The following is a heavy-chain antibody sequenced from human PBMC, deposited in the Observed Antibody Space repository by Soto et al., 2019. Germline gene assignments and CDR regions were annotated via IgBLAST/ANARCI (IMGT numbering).Heavy chain of an antibody. J-gene: IGHJ4*02. V-gene: IGHV3-23*01. Sequence: EVQLLESGGGLVQPGGSLRLSCAASGFTFSSYAMSWVRQAPGKGLEWVSAISGSGGSTYYADSVKGRFTISRDNSKMTLDLQMNSLRAEDTSVYYCVLWPPYYFDYWGQGTLVTVSS. CDR3: VLWPPYYFDY. CDR1: GFTFSSYA. CDR2: ISGSGGST. D-gene: IGHD3-10*01.